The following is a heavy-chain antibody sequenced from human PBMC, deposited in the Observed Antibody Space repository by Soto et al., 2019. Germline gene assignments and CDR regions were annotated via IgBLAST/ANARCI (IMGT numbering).Heavy chain of an antibody. V-gene: IGHV3-30*18. CDR3: AKWECSSTSCYKDYYYGMDV. CDR2: ISYDGSNK. CDR1: GFTFSSYG. Sequence: QPGGSLRLSCAASGFTFSSYGMHWVRQAPGKGLEWVAVISYDGSNKYYADSVKGRFTISRDNSKNTLYLQMNSLRAEDTAVYYCAKWECSSTSCYKDYYYGMDVWGQGTTVTVSS. J-gene: IGHJ6*02. D-gene: IGHD2-2*02.